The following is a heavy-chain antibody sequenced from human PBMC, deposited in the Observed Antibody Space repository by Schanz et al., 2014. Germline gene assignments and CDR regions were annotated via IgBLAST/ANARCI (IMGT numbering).Heavy chain of an antibody. CDR2: INPSVGNT. CDR3: VRDAGWAFGDYHDMDV. V-gene: IGHV1-46*01. CDR1: GYTFTSYY. J-gene: IGHJ6*02. D-gene: IGHD3-10*01. Sequence: QVQLVQSGAEVKKPGASVKVSCEASGYTFTSYYIHWFRQAPGQGLEWMGLINPSVGNTNYAQKFRGRVTMTRDTSTSTVYMELSSLRSDDTAVYYCVRDAGWAFGDYHDMDVWGQGTSVTVSS.